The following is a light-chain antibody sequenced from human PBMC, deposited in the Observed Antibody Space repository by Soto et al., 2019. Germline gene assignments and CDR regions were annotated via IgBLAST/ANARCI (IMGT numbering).Light chain of an antibody. CDR3: QQDYNLPIT. CDR1: QSISSSY. V-gene: IGKV3D-7*01. J-gene: IGKJ5*01. Sequence: EVRLTQSPATLSLSPGEGATLSCRVSQSISSSYLSWYQQRPGQAPRLLIYGASTRATGIPARFSGSGRGSGTDFTLTISSLQPEDFAVYYCQQDYNLPITSGQGTRLAIK. CDR2: GAS.